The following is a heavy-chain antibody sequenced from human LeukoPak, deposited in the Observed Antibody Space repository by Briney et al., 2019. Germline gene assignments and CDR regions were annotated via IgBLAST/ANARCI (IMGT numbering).Heavy chain of an antibody. CDR3: ATSLVPDSSGYYQNWFDP. D-gene: IGHD3-22*01. Sequence: ASVKVSRKVSGYTLTELSMHWVRQAPGKGLEWMGGFDPEDGETIYAQKFQGRVTMTEGTSTDTAYMELSSLRSEDTAVYYCATSLVPDSSGYYQNWFDPWGQGTLVTVSS. V-gene: IGHV1-24*01. CDR1: GYTLTELS. CDR2: FDPEDGET. J-gene: IGHJ5*02.